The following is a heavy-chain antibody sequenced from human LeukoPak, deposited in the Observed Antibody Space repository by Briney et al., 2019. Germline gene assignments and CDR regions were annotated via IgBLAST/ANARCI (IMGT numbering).Heavy chain of an antibody. J-gene: IGHJ1*01. D-gene: IGHD6-19*01. V-gene: IGHV4-38-2*02. CDR1: GYSISSGYY. CDR3: ARDLGVYSSGWYHFQH. CDR2: IYHSGST. Sequence: PSETLSLTCTVSGYSISSGYYWGWIRQPPGKGLEWIGSIYHSGSTYYNPSLKSRVTISVDTSKNQFSLKLSSVTAADTAVYYCARDLGVYSSGWYHFQHWGQGTLVTVSS.